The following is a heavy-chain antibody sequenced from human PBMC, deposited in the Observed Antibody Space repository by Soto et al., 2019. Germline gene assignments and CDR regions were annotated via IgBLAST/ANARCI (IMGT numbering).Heavy chain of an antibody. CDR2: IYYSGST. Sequence: QLQLQESGPGLVKPSETLSLTCTVSGGSISSSSYYWGWIRQPPGKGQEWIGSIYYSGSTYYIPHLKSRATISVDTSKNQFSLKLSSVTAADTAVYYCARRGSSSWYGYWGQGTLVTVSS. J-gene: IGHJ4*02. CDR1: GGSISSSSYY. V-gene: IGHV4-39*01. CDR3: ARRGSSSWYGY. D-gene: IGHD6-13*01.